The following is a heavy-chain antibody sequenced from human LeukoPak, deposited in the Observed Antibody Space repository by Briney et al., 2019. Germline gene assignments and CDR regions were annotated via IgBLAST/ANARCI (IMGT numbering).Heavy chain of an antibody. CDR3: AKDILQQLWAFDI. CDR1: GFTFDDYA. V-gene: IGHV3-9*01. CDR2: ISRNSGSI. Sequence: SGGSLRLSCAASGFTFDDYAMHWVRQAPGKGLEWVSGISRNSGSIGYADSVKGRFTISRDNAKNSLYLQMNSPRAEDTALYYCAKDILQQLWAFDIWGQGTMVTVSS. D-gene: IGHD5-18*01. J-gene: IGHJ3*02.